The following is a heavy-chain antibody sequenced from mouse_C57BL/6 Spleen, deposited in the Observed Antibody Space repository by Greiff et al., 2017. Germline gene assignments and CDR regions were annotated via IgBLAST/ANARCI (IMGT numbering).Heavy chain of an antibody. CDR3: ARRGSGPAWFAD. Sequence: QVQLQQPGAELVKPGASVKMSCKASGYTFTSYWITWVKQRPGQGLEWIGDIYPGSGSTNYNEKFKSKATLTVDTSSSTAYMQLSSLTSEDSAVYYCARRGSGPAWFADWGQGTLVTVSA. CDR2: IYPGSGST. CDR1: GYTFTSYW. V-gene: IGHV1-55*01. D-gene: IGHD3-2*02. J-gene: IGHJ3*01.